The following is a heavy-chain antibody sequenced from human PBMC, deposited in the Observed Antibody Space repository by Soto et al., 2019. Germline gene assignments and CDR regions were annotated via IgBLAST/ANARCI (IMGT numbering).Heavy chain of an antibody. J-gene: IGHJ6*02. CDR3: ARGDVGDYYGMDV. CDR1: GFTFSIYS. D-gene: IGHD3-16*01. CDR2: ISSRSSYI. Sequence: EVQLVESGGGLVKPGGSLRLSWAASGFTFSIYSMNWVRQAPGKGLEWVSSISSRSSYIYYADSVKGRFTISRDNAKNSLYRQMNSLRAEDTAVYYCARGDVGDYYGMDVWGQGTTVTVSS. V-gene: IGHV3-21*06.